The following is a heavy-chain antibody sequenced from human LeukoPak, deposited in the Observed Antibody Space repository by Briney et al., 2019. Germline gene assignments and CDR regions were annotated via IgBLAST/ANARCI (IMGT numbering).Heavy chain of an antibody. J-gene: IGHJ4*02. Sequence: SETLSLTCTESSGSISGDDYYWSWIRQPAGRGLEWIGRIYITGNTMYNPSLESRVKISIDTSKNQVPLTVKSVTAADTAVYYCARGGTLFTFFDSRGQGTLVTVSS. V-gene: IGHV4-61*02. CDR1: SGSISGDDYY. CDR2: IYITGNT. D-gene: IGHD3-16*01. CDR3: ARGGTLFTFFDS.